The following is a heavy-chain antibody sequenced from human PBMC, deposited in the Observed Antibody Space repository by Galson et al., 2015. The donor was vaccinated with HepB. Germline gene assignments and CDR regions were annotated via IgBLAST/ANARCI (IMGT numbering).Heavy chain of an antibody. CDR3: AKGGPGDGHGDSVY. J-gene: IGHJ4*02. Sequence: SLRLSCAASGFTFTTYTMTWIRQAPGEGLEWVSSFSKSGGTSYADSVKGRFTISRDNSKSTLYLQMNSLRAEDTALYYCAKGGPGDGHGDSVYWGPGTLAPVSS. CDR2: FSKSGGT. V-gene: IGHV3-23*01. CDR1: GFTFTTYT. D-gene: IGHD5-24*01.